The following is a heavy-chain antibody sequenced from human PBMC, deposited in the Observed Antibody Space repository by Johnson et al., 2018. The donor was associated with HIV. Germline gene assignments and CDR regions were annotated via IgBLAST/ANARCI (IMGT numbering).Heavy chain of an antibody. J-gene: IGHJ3*02. CDR1: GFTFSSYA. CDR2: ISYDGSNE. CDR3: ARERLLRAFDI. Sequence: QVQLVESGGGVVQPGRSLRLSCAASGFTFSSYAMHWVRQAPGKGLEWVAVISYDGSNEYYADSVKGRFTISRDNSKNTLYLQMNSLRAEDTAVYYCARERLLRAFDIWGQGTMVTVSS. V-gene: IGHV3-30-3*01. D-gene: IGHD2-15*01.